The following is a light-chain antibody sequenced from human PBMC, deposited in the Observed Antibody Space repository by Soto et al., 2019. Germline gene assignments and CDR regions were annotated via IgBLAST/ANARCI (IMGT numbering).Light chain of an antibody. CDR2: AAS. CDR1: QSVTTH. J-gene: IGKJ2*01. Sequence: EVVMTQSPGILSVSPGERATLSCRASQSVTTHLAWYQQKPGQAPRLLIYAASIRVTGIPARISGSGSGTEFTLTISSLQSEDFGIYYCLQYNDWPVYTFGQGTNVEVK. CDR3: LQYNDWPVYT. V-gene: IGKV3-15*01.